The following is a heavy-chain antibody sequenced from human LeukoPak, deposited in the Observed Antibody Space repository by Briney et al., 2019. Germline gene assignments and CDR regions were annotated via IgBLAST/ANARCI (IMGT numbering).Heavy chain of an antibody. Sequence: PVASVKVSCKAFGYTFTSNYMHWVRQAPGQGLEWMGWINPSSGGTNYAQKFQGRVTMTRDTSISTAYMELSRLRSDDTAVYYCARLTYYDFWSGYNYAFDIWGQGTMVTVSS. CDR3: ARLTYYDFWSGYNYAFDI. J-gene: IGHJ3*02. CDR2: INPSSGGT. D-gene: IGHD3-3*01. V-gene: IGHV1-2*02. CDR1: GYTFTSNY.